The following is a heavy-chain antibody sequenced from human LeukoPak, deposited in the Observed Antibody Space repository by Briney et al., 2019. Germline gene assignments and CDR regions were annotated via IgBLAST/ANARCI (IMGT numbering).Heavy chain of an antibody. CDR3: ARASVPAATYNWFDP. J-gene: IGHJ5*02. V-gene: IGHV1-69*05. D-gene: IGHD2-2*01. CDR2: IIPIFGTA. Sequence: GASVKVSCKASGYTFTGYYMHWVRQAPGQGLEWMGGIIPIFGTANYAQKFQGRVTITTDESTSTAYMELNSLRSEDTAVYYCARASVPAATYNWFDPWGQEILVTVSS. CDR1: GYTFTGYY.